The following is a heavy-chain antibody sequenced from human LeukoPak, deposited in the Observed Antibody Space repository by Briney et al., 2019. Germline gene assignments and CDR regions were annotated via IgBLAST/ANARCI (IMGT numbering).Heavy chain of an antibody. CDR3: ARLIPAGNFDY. CDR1: GGSISSYY. Sequence: SETLSLTCTVSGGSISSYYWSWIRQPPGKGLEWIGYIYTSGSTNYNPSLKSRVTISVDTSKNQFSLKLSSVTAADTAVYYCARLIPAGNFDYWGQGTLVTVSS. V-gene: IGHV4-4*09. CDR2: IYTSGST. J-gene: IGHJ4*02. D-gene: IGHD3-16*01.